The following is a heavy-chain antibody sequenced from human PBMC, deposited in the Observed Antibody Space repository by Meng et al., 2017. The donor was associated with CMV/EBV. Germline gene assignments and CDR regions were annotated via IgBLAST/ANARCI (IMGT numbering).Heavy chain of an antibody. Sequence: ASVKVSCKASGYTFTGYYMHWVRLAPGQGLEWMGWINPNSGGTNYAQKFQGRVTMTRDTSISTAYMGLSRLRSDDTAVYYCARDRRQRVKLRFPPEFDPWGQGTLVTVSS. CDR1: GYTFTGYY. CDR3: ARDRRQRVKLRFPPEFDP. V-gene: IGHV1-2*02. J-gene: IGHJ5*02. CDR2: INPNSGGT. D-gene: IGHD3-3*01.